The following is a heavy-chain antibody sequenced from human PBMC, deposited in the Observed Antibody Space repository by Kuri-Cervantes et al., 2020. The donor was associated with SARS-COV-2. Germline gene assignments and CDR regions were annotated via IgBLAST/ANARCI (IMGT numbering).Heavy chain of an antibody. CDR1: GFTFSSYA. Sequence: GESLKISCAASGFTFSSYAMSWVRQAPGKGLEWVSAISGSGGSTYYAASVKARFTISRDNSKNTLYLQMNSLRSEDTAVYYCAKDRVTYDSSGYYAYWGQGNLVTVSS. CDR2: ISGSGGST. CDR3: AKDRVTYDSSGYYAY. V-gene: IGHV3-23*01. D-gene: IGHD3-22*01. J-gene: IGHJ4*02.